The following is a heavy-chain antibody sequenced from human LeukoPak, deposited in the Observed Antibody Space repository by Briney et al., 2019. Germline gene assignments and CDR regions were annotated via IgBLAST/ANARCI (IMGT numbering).Heavy chain of an antibody. V-gene: IGHV4-61*02. CDR3: ARVTYSRSSMSLDAFDI. J-gene: IGHJ3*02. Sequence: SETLSLTCTVSGGSISSGGHYWSWIRQPAGKGLECLGRICTGSTNYNPSLKSRVTMSVDTSKNQFSLKLSSVTAADTAVYYCARVTYSRSSMSLDAFDIWGQGTMVTVSS. CDR2: ICTGST. D-gene: IGHD6-6*01. CDR1: GGSISSGGHY.